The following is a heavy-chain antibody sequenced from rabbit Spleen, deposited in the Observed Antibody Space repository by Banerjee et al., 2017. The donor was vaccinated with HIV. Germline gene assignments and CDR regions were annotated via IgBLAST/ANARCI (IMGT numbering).Heavy chain of an antibody. CDR1: GFSFSSRYY. D-gene: IGHD4-2*01. CDR2: IYTGSSGNT. Sequence: QEQVVESGGGLVKPEGSLTLTCTASGFSFSSRYYMCWVRQAPGKGLEWIGCIYTGSSGNTYYASWAKGRFTISKTSSTTVTLQMTSLTAADTATYFCARGGYGGHIYTLGLWGPGTLVTVS. V-gene: IGHV1S45*01. J-gene: IGHJ6*01. CDR3: ARGGYGGHIYTLGL.